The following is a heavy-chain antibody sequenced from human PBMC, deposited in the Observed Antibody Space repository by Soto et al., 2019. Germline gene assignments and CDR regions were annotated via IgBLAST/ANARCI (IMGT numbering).Heavy chain of an antibody. J-gene: IGHJ6*02. Sequence: SLRLSCAASGFIFSDYAMSWVRQAPGKGLEWVSALSGSGSSTYYADSVKGRFTISRDNLKNTVSLQMDNLTVEDTAVYYCAKGGVTRSYYYAMDVWGQGTTVTVSS. CDR3: AKGGVTRSYYYAMDV. V-gene: IGHV3-23*01. CDR2: LSGSGSST. CDR1: GFIFSDYA.